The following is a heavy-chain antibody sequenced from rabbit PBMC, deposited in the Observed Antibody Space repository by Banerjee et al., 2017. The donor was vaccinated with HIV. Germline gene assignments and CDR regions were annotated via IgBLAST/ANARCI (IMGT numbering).Heavy chain of an antibody. CDR1: GFDFNNYYM. CDR2: TCPGTGST. V-gene: IGHV1S45*01. Sequence: QEQLKESGGGLVQPGGSLTLSCKAFGFDFNNYYMNWVRQAPGKGPEWIACTCPGTGSTYYASWAKGRFTGSKTSSTTVTLQMTSLTAADTATYFCARDLAGVIGWNFNLWGPGTLVTVS. CDR3: ARDLAGVIGWNFNL. J-gene: IGHJ4*01. D-gene: IGHD4-1*01.